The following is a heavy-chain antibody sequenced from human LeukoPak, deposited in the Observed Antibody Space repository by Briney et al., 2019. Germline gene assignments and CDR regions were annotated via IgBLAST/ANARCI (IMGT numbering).Heavy chain of an antibody. D-gene: IGHD6-19*01. Sequence: GGSLRLSCAASGFTFSNYGMHWVRQAPGKGLEWVAVIWFDGSNKYYADSVKGRLTISRDNSKNTLYLQMNSLRAEDTAVYFCAKDIQEYSSGWYVDYWGQGTLVTVSS. CDR2: IWFDGSNK. CDR3: AKDIQEYSSGWYVDY. J-gene: IGHJ4*01. V-gene: IGHV3-33*06. CDR1: GFTFSNYG.